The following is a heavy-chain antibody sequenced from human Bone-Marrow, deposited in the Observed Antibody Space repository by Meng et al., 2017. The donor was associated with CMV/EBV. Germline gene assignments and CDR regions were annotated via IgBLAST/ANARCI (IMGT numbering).Heavy chain of an antibody. D-gene: IGHD6-13*01. CDR3: AREIRADSTYYYYYYGMDV. CDR2: INQSGST. CDR1: GGSFSGYY. Sequence: SETLSLTCAVYGGSFSGYYWTWIRQPPGKGLEWIGEINQSGSTNYNPSLKSRVTISVDTSKNQFSLKLSSVTAADTAVYYCAREIRADSTYYYYYYGMDVWGQGTTVTVSS. J-gene: IGHJ6*02. V-gene: IGHV4-34*01.